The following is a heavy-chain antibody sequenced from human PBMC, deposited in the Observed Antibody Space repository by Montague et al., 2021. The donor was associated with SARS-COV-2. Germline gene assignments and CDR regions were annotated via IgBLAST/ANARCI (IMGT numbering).Heavy chain of an antibody. V-gene: IGHV4-34*01. CDR3: ARGGLAGGNYEFWRGYYTSPLDY. CDR2: INHRGST. CDR1: GGTFSAHS. J-gene: IGHJ4*02. D-gene: IGHD3-3*01. Sequence: SETLSLTCAVYGGTFSAHSWSWVRQSPGKGLEWIGEINHRGSTTYMTSLKSRVTMSVDTSKNQFSLKLSSVTAADTAIYYCARGGLAGGNYEFWRGYYTSPLDYWSQGTLVTVSS.